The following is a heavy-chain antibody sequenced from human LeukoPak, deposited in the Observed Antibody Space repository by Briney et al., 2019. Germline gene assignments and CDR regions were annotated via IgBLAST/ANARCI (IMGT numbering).Heavy chain of an antibody. D-gene: IGHD1-14*01. J-gene: IGHJ4*02. CDR1: GGSISSYY. Sequence: PSETLSLTCTVSGGSISSYYWSWIRQPPGKGLEWIGYIYYSGSTNYNPSLRSRVTISVDTSKNQFSLKLSSLTAADTAVYYCARRYLVWGQGTLVTVSS. CDR2: IYYSGST. CDR3: ARRYLV. V-gene: IGHV4-59*08.